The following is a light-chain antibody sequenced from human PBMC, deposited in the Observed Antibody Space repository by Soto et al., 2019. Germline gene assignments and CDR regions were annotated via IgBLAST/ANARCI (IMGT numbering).Light chain of an antibody. CDR3: MKGLQLPLT. J-gene: IGKJ2*01. Sequence: DIVMTQSPLSLPVTPGEPASISCRSSQSLLHSSGHNFLDWYLQKPGQSPQLLIYLGSNRASGVPDRFSGSGSGTDFTLKISRVEAEDVGVYYCMKGLQLPLTFGQGNKLEIK. CDR1: QSLLHSSGHNF. V-gene: IGKV2-28*01. CDR2: LGS.